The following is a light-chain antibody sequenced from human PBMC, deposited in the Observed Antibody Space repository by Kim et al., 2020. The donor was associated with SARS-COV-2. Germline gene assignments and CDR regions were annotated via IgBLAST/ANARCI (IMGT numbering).Light chain of an antibody. Sequence: EIVMTQSPATLSVSPGERATLSCRASQGVSSNLAWYQQKPGQAPRLLIYGASTRATGIPARFSGSGSGTEFTLTISSLQSEDFAVYCCQQYNNWPYTFGQGTKLEIK. J-gene: IGKJ2*01. CDR1: QGVSSN. CDR2: GAS. CDR3: QQYNNWPYT. V-gene: IGKV3-15*01.